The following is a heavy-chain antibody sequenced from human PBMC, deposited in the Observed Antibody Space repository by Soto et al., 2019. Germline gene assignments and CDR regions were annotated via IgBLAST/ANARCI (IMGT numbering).Heavy chain of an antibody. CDR2: ISYDGSNK. CDR3: ANSAARQGWEYFDY. D-gene: IGHD6-6*01. J-gene: IGHJ4*02. CDR1: GFTFSSYG. V-gene: IGHV3-30*18. Sequence: QVQLVESGGGVVQPGRSLRLSCAASGFTFSSYGMHWVRQAPGKGLEWVAVISYDGSNKYYADSVKGRFTISRDNSKNMLYLQMNSLRAEDTAVYYCANSAARQGWEYFDYWGQGTLVTVSS.